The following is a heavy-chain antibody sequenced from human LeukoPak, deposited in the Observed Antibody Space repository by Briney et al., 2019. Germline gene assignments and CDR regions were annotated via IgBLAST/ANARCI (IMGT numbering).Heavy chain of an antibody. J-gene: IGHJ4*02. CDR1: GFTFSNAG. V-gene: IGHV3-15*01. D-gene: IGHD3-10*01. Sequence: GGSLRLSCTASGFTFSNAGMNWVRQAPGEGLEWVGRIKSKTDGGTTDYAAPVKGRFTISRDDSKNTLYLQMNSLKTEDTAVYYCTTEWSSGSYYSPYFDYWGQGTLVTVSS. CDR2: IKSKTDGGTT. CDR3: TTEWSSGSYYSPYFDY.